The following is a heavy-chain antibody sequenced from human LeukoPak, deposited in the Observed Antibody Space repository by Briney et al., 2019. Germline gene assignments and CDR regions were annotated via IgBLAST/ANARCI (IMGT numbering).Heavy chain of an antibody. CDR1: GFTFSSYN. V-gene: IGHV3-21*06. Sequence: GGSLRLSCAASGFTFSSYNMNWVRQAPGKGLEWVSSITRSSSYIYYADSVKGRFTISRDNAKNSLYLQMDSLRVEDTAEYYCARDPYSGNYGAYYYYYMDVWGKGTTVTVSS. CDR3: ARDPYSGNYGAYYYYYMDV. J-gene: IGHJ6*03. CDR2: ITRSSSYI. D-gene: IGHD1-26*01.